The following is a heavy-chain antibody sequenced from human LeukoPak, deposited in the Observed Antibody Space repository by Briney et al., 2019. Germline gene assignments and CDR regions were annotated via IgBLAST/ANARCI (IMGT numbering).Heavy chain of an antibody. J-gene: IGHJ5*02. CDR2: IYYSGST. D-gene: IGHD3-9*01. Sequence: PSQTLSLTRTVSGGSISSGDYYWSWIRQPPGKGLEWIGYIYYSGSTYYNPSLKSRVTISVDTSKNQFSLKLSSVTAADTAVYYCARAPWTYYDILTGTNLRWFDPWGQGTLVTVSS. CDR3: ARAPWTYYDILTGTNLRWFDP. V-gene: IGHV4-30-4*01. CDR1: GGSISSGDYY.